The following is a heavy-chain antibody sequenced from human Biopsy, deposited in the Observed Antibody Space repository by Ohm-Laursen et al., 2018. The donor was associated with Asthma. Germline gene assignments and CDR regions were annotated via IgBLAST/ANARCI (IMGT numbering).Heavy chain of an antibody. CDR1: GGSITSSSYY. Sequence: GTLSLNCTVSGGSITSSSYYWGWIRQPPGKGMEWIGSMYHSGSPYYHPSLKSRATISEDTSKNHLSLKMSSVTAADTAVYFCVRHQYSSSWSTFDYWGQGALVTVSS. D-gene: IGHD3-22*01. J-gene: IGHJ4*02. CDR3: VRHQYSSSWSTFDY. V-gene: IGHV4-39*01. CDR2: MYHSGSP.